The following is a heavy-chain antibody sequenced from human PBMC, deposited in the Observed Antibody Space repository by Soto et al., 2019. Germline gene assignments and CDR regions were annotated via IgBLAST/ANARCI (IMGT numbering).Heavy chain of an antibody. CDR3: ARLLRAISRSWFGDYQWFDP. J-gene: IGHJ5*02. Sequence: SETLALTCAVYGGSFSGYYWSWIRQPPGKGLEWIGEINHSGSTNYNPSLKSRVTISVDTSKNQFSLKLSSVTAADTAVYYCARLLRAISRSWFGDYQWFDPWGQGTLVTVSS. D-gene: IGHD3-10*01. V-gene: IGHV4-34*01. CDR1: GGSFSGYY. CDR2: INHSGST.